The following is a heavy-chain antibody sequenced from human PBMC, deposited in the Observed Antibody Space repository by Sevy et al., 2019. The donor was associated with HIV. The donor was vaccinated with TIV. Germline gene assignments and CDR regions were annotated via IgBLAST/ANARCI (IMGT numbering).Heavy chain of an antibody. J-gene: IGHJ4*02. CDR2: IYHSGST. Sequence: SETLSLTCVVSDGSISSSNWWNWVRQTPGKGLEWIGEIYHSGSTNRNPSLKSRVTISLDKSKNQFSLKLSSVTAADTAVYYCARGEGGYCSSTSCHVDYWGQGTLVTVSS. CDR3: ARGEGGYCSSTSCHVDY. V-gene: IGHV4-4*02. CDR1: DGSISSSNW. D-gene: IGHD2-2*03.